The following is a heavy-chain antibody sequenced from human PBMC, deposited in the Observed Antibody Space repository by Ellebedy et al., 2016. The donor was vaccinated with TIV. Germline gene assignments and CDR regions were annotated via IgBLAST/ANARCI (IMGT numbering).Heavy chain of an antibody. Sequence: GESLKISCAASGFTFGGHSMTWVRQTPGKGLVWVSRISPDGRGTSYADSVKGRFTISRDNAKNTMYLQMNSLRAEDTAVYYCATGPYSYGWGYWGQGTLVTVSS. CDR2: ISPDGRGT. CDR3: ATGPYSYGWGY. J-gene: IGHJ4*02. D-gene: IGHD5-18*01. CDR1: GFTFGGHS. V-gene: IGHV3-74*01.